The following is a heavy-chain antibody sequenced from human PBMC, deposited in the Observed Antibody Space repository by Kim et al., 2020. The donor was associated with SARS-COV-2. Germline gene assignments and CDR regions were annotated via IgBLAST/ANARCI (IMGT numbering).Heavy chain of an antibody. CDR3: ARGQRRITIFGVVIGKAGMDV. CDR1: GGSFSGYY. J-gene: IGHJ6*02. CDR2: INHSGST. Sequence: SETLSLTCAVYGGSFSGYYWSWIRQPPGKGLEWIGEINHSGSTNYNPSLKSRVTISVDTSKNQFSLKLSSVTAADTAVYYCARGQRRITIFGVVIGKAGMDVWGQGTTVTVSS. V-gene: IGHV4-34*01. D-gene: IGHD3-3*01.